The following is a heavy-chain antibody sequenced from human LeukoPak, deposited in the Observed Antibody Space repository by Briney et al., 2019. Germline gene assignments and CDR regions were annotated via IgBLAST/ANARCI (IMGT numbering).Heavy chain of an antibody. D-gene: IGHD6-13*01. CDR3: RAVIAAATAEYAFDI. J-gene: IGHJ3*02. V-gene: IGHV4-4*07. CDR1: GGSISSYY. Sequence: PSETLSLTCTVSGGSISSYYWSWIRQPAGKGLEWIGRIYTSGSTNYNPSLKSRVTMSVDTSKNQFSLKLSSVTAADTAVYYCRAVIAAATAEYAFDIWGQGTMVTVSS. CDR2: IYTSGST.